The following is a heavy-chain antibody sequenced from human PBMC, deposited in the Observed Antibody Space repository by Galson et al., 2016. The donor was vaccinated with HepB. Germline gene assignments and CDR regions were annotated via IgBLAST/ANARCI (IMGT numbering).Heavy chain of an antibody. CDR2: ITADGNNT. CDR3: ATPLGYCSGGTCYGGYFYGMDV. D-gene: IGHD2-15*01. Sequence: SLRFSCAASGFTFSSFGMHWVRPAPGKGLELVAVITADGNNTYFADSVKGRFTISRDNSENTLYLQTNSLRAEDAAVYYCATPLGYCSGGTCYGGYFYGMDVWGKGTTVIVSS. J-gene: IGHJ6*04. CDR1: GFTFSSFG. V-gene: IGHV3-30*03.